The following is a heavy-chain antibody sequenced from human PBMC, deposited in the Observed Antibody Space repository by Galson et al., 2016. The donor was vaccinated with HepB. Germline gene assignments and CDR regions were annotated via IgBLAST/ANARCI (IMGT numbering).Heavy chain of an antibody. Sequence: SLRLSCAASEFTFSTYGMHWVRQAPGKGLEWVALIWPDGSNKYYADSVKGRFTISRDNPKNTLYLQMHSLKVEDTAVYYCAREPVRLDDLLTGPPKNPDYWGQGTLVTVSS. CDR3: AREPVRLDDLLTGPPKNPDY. CDR1: EFTFSTYG. CDR2: IWPDGSNK. V-gene: IGHV3-33*01. J-gene: IGHJ4*02. D-gene: IGHD3-9*01.